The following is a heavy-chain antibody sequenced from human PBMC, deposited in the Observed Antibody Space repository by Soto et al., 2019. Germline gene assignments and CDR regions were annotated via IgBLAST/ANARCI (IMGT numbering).Heavy chain of an antibody. CDR1: GSTFSSYD. J-gene: IGHJ6*02. V-gene: IGHV3-13*05. CDR2: IGTAGDP. CDR3: ARGADAARPGYYYYGMDV. D-gene: IGHD6-6*01. Sequence: PGGFLRLSCAASGSTFSSYDMHWVRQATGKGLEWVSAIGTAGDPYYPGSVKGRFTISRENAKNSLYLQMNSLRAGDTAVYYCARGADAARPGYYYYGMDVWGQGTTVTVSS.